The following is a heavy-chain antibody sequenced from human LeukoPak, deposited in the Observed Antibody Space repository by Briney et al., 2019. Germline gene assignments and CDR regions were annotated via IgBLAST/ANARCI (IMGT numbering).Heavy chain of an antibody. CDR1: GFTFSSYA. J-gene: IGHJ6*02. CDR3: ARDPTSWQSYYYYGMDV. V-gene: IGHV3-23*01. Sequence: GGSLRLSCAASGFTFSSYAMSWVRQAPGKGLEWVSGILDSGYSTYYANSVKGRFTISRDNSNNTLYLQMNSLRAEDTAVYYCARDPTSWQSYYYYGMDVWGQGTTVTVSS. D-gene: IGHD2-2*01. CDR2: ILDSGYST.